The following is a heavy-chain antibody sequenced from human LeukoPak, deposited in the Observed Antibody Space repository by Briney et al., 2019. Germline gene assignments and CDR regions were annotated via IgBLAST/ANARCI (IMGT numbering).Heavy chain of an antibody. V-gene: IGHV3-21*01. D-gene: IGHD5-24*01. Sequence: GGSLRLSCAASGFTFSSYSMNWVRQAPGKGLEWVSSISSSSSYIYYADSVKGRFTISGDNAKNSLYLQMNSLRAEDTAVYYCARDGVATTTIDYWGQGTLVTVSS. J-gene: IGHJ4*02. CDR1: GFTFSSYS. CDR2: ISSSSSYI. CDR3: ARDGVATTTIDY.